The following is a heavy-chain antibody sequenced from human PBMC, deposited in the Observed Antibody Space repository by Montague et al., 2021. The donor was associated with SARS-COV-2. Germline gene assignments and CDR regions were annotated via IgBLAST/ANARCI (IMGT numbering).Heavy chain of an antibody. CDR3: ARQDYFVSGTSYKGFDP. V-gene: IGHV4-59*08. CDR1: GGSIFHAH. CDR2: MFYGGAT. Sequence: SETLSLTCTVSGGSIFHAHGSWIRQPPGKGLEWLGSMFYGGATSNNPSLKSRVTMSIDTSTNQFSLKLSSVTAADTAVYYCARQDYFVSGTSYKGFDPWGQGIMVTVSS. D-gene: IGHD3-10*01. J-gene: IGHJ5*02.